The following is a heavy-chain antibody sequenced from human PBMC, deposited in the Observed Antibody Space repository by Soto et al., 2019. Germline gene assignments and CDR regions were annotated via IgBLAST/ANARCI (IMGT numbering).Heavy chain of an antibody. V-gene: IGHV4-30-4*01. D-gene: IGHD3-3*01. CDR1: GGSISSGDYY. CDR3: ARVGPIRKKFDY. CDR2: IYYSGST. Sequence: PSETLSLTCTVSGGSISSGDYYWSWVRQPPGKGLEWIGYIYYSGSTYYNPSLKSRVTISVDTSKNQFSLKLSSVTAADTAVYYCARVGPIRKKFDYWGQGTLVTVSS. J-gene: IGHJ4*02.